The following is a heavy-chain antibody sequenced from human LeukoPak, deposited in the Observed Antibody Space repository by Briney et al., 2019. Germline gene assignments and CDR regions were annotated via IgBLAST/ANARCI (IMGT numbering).Heavy chain of an antibody. V-gene: IGHV3-30*18. CDR3: AKIITILGAQVNY. J-gene: IGHJ4*02. CDR1: GFTFSSYG. D-gene: IGHD3-3*01. Sequence: GGSLRLSCAASGFTFSSYGMHWVRQAPGKGLEWVAVISYDGSNKYYADSVKGRFTISRDNSKNTLYLQMNSLRAEDTAAYYCAKIITILGAQVNYGAQGPLATVSS. CDR2: ISYDGSNK.